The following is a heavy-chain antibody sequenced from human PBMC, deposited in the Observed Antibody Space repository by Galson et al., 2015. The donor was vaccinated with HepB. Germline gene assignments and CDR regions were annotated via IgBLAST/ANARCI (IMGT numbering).Heavy chain of an antibody. J-gene: IGHJ4*02. Sequence: SLRLSCAASGFTFSSYPMTWVRQAPGKGLEWVSSMRTSVTQIYYADSVKGRFSISRDNAKNSLYLQMSSLRPEDTAIYYCARDTGRRIFDYWGQGALVTVS. V-gene: IGHV3-21*06. CDR3: ARDTGRRIFDY. CDR1: GFTFSSYP. CDR2: MRTSVTQI. D-gene: IGHD2-8*02.